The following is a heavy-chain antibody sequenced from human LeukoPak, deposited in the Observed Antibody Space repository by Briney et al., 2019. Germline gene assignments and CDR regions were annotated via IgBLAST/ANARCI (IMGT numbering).Heavy chain of an antibody. J-gene: IGHJ4*02. D-gene: IGHD5-12*01. CDR3: ARDIVATIEGRDY. CDR2: ISSSSSYI. V-gene: IGHV3-21*05. CDR1: GFTFSSYS. Sequence: GGSLRLSCAASGFTFSSYSMNWVRQAPGKGLEWVSYISSSSSYIYYADSVKGRFTISRDNAKNSLYLQMNSLRAEDTAVYYCARDIVATIEGRDYWGQGTLVTVSS.